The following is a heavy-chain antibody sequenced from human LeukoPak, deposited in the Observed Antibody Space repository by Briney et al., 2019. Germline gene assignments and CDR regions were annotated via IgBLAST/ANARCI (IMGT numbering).Heavy chain of an antibody. J-gene: IGHJ4*02. Sequence: PGGSLRLSCAASGFTFSSYAMSWVRQAPGKGLEWASAISGGGSSTHYADSVKGRFTISRDNSKNTLYLQMNSLRAVDTAVYYCAKAMYSSGWDDLDYWGQGTLVTVSS. D-gene: IGHD6-19*01. CDR3: AKAMYSSGWDDLDY. V-gene: IGHV3-23*01. CDR1: GFTFSSYA. CDR2: ISGGGSST.